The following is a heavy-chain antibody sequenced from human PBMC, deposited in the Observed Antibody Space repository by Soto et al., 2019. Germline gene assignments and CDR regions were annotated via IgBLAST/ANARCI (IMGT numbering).Heavy chain of an antibody. CDR3: ARQNYYGSGSYYIDYYYYGMDV. V-gene: IGHV1-69*13. J-gene: IGHJ6*02. Sequence: GASVKVSCKASGGTFSSYAISWVRQAPGQGLEWMGGIIPIFGTANYAQKFQGRVTITADESTSTAYMELSSLRSEDTAVYYCARQNYYGSGSYYIDYYYYGMDVWGQGTTVTVSS. CDR1: GGTFSSYA. CDR2: IIPIFGTA. D-gene: IGHD3-10*01.